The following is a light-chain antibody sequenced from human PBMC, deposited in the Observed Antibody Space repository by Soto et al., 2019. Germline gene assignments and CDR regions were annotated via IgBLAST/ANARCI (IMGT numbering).Light chain of an antibody. V-gene: IGKV1-27*01. CDR1: QGISNY. CDR2: AAS. J-gene: IGKJ1*01. Sequence: DIQMTQSQSSLSASVGDRVTITCRASQGISNYLAWYQQKPGKVPRLLIYAASTLQSGVPSRFSGSGSGTDFTLTISSLQSDDFATYYCQQYSSYPTFGQGTKVDIK. CDR3: QQYSSYPT.